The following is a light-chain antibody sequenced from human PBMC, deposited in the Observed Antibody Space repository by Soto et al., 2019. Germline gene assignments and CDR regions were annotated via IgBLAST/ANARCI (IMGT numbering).Light chain of an antibody. CDR1: SSDFGNYNY. V-gene: IGLV2-14*01. Sequence: QSVLTQPASLSGSPGQSITISCAGTSSDFGNYNYVSWYQHYPGKAPKLIIYEVSDRPSGVSDRFSGSKSGNTASLTISGLQAEDEADYYCSSYTSSSTLVFGGGTKLTVL. J-gene: IGLJ3*02. CDR3: SSYTSSSTLV. CDR2: EVS.